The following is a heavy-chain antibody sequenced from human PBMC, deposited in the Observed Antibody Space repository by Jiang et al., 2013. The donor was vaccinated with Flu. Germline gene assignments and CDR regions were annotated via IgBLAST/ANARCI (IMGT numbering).Heavy chain of an antibody. Sequence: SVKVSCKASGYTFTSYGISWVRQAPGQGLEWMGWINAYNGNTNYAQKLQGRVTMTTDTSTSTAYMELRSLRSDDTAVYYCARDHNVVVPIEYGMDVWGQGTTVTVSS. CDR3: ARDHNVVVPIEYGMDV. V-gene: IGHV1-18*04. CDR2: INAYNGNT. D-gene: IGHD2-2*01. CDR1: GYTFTSYG. J-gene: IGHJ6*02.